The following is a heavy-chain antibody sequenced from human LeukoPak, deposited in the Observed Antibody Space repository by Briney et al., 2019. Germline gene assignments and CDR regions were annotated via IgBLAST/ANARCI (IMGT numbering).Heavy chain of an antibody. Sequence: SETLSLTCAVSGYSISSGYYWGWIRQPPGKGLEWIGSIYHSGSTYYNPSLKSRVTISVDTSKNQFSLKLSSVTAADTAVYYCARDLDPWGQGTLVTVCS. V-gene: IGHV4-38-2*02. CDR2: IYHSGST. J-gene: IGHJ5*02. CDR1: GYSISSGYY. CDR3: ARDLDP.